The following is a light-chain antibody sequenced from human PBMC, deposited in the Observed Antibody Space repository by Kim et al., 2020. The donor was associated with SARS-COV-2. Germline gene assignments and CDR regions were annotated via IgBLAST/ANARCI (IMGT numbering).Light chain of an antibody. CDR3: AAWDDSLNGVV. Sequence: QLVLTQPPSASGTPGQRVTISCSGGSSNIGSNTVNWYQHVPGTAPKLLIYSSTLRPSGVPDRFSSSKSGTSASLAISGLQSEDEADYYCAAWDDSLNGVVFGGGTQLTVL. CDR2: SST. V-gene: IGLV1-44*01. J-gene: IGLJ2*01. CDR1: SSNIGSNT.